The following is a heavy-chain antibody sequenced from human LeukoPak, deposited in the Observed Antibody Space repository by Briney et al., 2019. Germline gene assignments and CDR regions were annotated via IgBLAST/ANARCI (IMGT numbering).Heavy chain of an antibody. CDR3: AGVQRGVRSPTDY. CDR2: ISGSGGTT. V-gene: IGHV3-23*01. D-gene: IGHD4-17*01. CDR1: GFTFSSYA. J-gene: IGHJ4*02. Sequence: TGGSLRLSCAASGFTFSSYAMSCVRQAPGRGLEWVSTISGSGGTTYYADSVKGRFTISRDNSKSTLYLQMNSLRAEDTAVYYCAGVQRGVRSPTDYWGQGTLVTVSS.